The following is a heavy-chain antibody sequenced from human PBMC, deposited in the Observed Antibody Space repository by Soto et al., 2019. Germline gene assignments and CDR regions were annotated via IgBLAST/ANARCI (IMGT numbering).Heavy chain of an antibody. CDR1: VYSIIISEL. Sequence: PSATXSLTCSFSVYSIIISELWSGFRQPPGKVLEWIGEIYHTGPTNYNPSVKSRATISVYKSKNHFSLSLTSVTAADTAVYYCVRDRRGVQWELSDWGRGTLVTVSS. V-gene: IGHV4-4*02. J-gene: IGHJ4*02. CDR2: IYHTGPT. CDR3: VRDRRGVQWELSD. D-gene: IGHD1-26*01.